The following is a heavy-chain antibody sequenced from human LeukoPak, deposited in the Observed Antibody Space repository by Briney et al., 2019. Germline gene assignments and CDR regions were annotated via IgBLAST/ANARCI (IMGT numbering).Heavy chain of an antibody. Sequence: ASVKVSCKASGYTFSDYYIHWVRQAPGQGLEWMGWINPNSGGTNYPQKFQGRVTMTRDTSISTAYMELSRLRSDDTAVYYCARNLEHCSSTSCYPPPFSWFDPWGQGTLVTVSS. J-gene: IGHJ5*02. CDR3: ARNLEHCSSTSCYPPPFSWFDP. D-gene: IGHD2-2*01. V-gene: IGHV1-2*02. CDR1: GYTFSDYY. CDR2: INPNSGGT.